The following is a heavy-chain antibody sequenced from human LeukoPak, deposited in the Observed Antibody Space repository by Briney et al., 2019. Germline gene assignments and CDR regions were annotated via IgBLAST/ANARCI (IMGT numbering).Heavy chain of an antibody. J-gene: IGHJ6*03. Sequence: SETLSLTCAVSGGSISSGNWWSWVRQPPGKGLEWIGEIYHSGSTNYNPSLKSRVTISVDTSKNQFSLKLSSVTAADTAVYYCARSSAEYSSGWGYYYYYMDVWGKGTTVTISS. CDR1: GGSISSGNW. CDR3: ARSSAEYSSGWGYYYYYMDV. D-gene: IGHD6-19*01. V-gene: IGHV4-4*02. CDR2: IYHSGST.